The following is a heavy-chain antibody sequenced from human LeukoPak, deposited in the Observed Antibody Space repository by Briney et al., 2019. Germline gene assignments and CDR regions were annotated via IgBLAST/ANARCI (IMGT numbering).Heavy chain of an antibody. D-gene: IGHD6-6*01. Sequence: GGSLKLSCAASGFTFSASAVHWVRQASGKGLEWIGRIRSKANNYATAYAGSLKGRFTVSRDDSRNTAYLQMNSLKTEDSAVYFCARDSSSEGPLDYWGQGTLVAVSS. V-gene: IGHV3-73*01. J-gene: IGHJ4*02. CDR2: IRSKANNYAT. CDR1: GFTFSASA. CDR3: ARDSSSEGPLDY.